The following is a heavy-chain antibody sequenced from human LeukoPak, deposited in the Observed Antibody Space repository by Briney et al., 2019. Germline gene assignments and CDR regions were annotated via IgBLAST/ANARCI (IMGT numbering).Heavy chain of an antibody. D-gene: IGHD3-10*01. CDR3: AKSNGYGLVDI. J-gene: IGHJ3*02. Sequence: SETLSLTCTVSGGSISTSNYYWGWIRQPPGKGLEWIGNIFYSGSTYYSPSLGRRVTISLDTSKKQFSLEQNSATAAEPAVYYCAKSNGYGLVDIWGQGTMVTSLQ. CDR1: GGSISTSNYY. CDR2: IFYSGST. V-gene: IGHV4-39*07.